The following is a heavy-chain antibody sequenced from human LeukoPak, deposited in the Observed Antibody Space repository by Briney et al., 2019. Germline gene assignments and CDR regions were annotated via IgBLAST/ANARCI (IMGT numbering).Heavy chain of an antibody. CDR3: ATGVRGYNSAPDY. CDR2: ISSGSNYI. CDR1: GFTFSNYY. V-gene: IGHV3-21*01. Sequence: GGSLRLSCAASGFTFSNYYMSWVRQAPGKGLEWVSSISSGSNYIYYADSLKGRFTISRDNAKNSLYLQMNSLRAEDTAVYYCATGVRGYNSAPDYWGQGTLVTVSP. D-gene: IGHD6-19*01. J-gene: IGHJ4*02.